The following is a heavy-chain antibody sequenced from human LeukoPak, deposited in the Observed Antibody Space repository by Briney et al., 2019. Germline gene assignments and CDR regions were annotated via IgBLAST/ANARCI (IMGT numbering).Heavy chain of an antibody. J-gene: IGHJ4*02. CDR1: GGSISSYY. V-gene: IGHV4-59*08. D-gene: IGHD1-26*01. Sequence: SETLSLACTVSGGSISSYYWSWIRQPPGKGLEWIGYIYYSGSTNYNPSPKSRVTISVDTSKNQFSLKLSSVTAADTAVYYCARQVGATPFDYWGQGTLVTVSS. CDR3: ARQVGATPFDY. CDR2: IYYSGST.